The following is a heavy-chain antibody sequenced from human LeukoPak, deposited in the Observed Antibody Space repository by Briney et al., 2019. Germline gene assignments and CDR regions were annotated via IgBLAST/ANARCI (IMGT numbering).Heavy chain of an antibody. J-gene: IGHJ1*01. D-gene: IGHD6-13*01. CDR2: IYYSGST. V-gene: IGHV4-39*07. Sequence: SETLSLTCTVSGGSISSSSYYWGWIRQPPGKGLEWIGSIYYSGSTYYNPSLKSRVTISVDTSKNQFSLKLSSVTAADTAVYYCARVEGIAAAGIEYFQHWGQGTLVTVSS. CDR1: GGSISSSSYY. CDR3: ARVEGIAAAGIEYFQH.